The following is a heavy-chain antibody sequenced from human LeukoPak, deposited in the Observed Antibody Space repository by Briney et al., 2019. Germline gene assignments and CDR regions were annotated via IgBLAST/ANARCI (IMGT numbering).Heavy chain of an antibody. J-gene: IGHJ6*03. V-gene: IGHV4-61*05. Sequence: SETLSLTCTVSGASISSSSYYWGWVRQAPGKGLEWIGYIYYSGYTNYNPSLKSRVTISVDTSKNQFSLKLSSVTAADTAVYYCARTTMVRGTYYMDVWGKGTTVTISS. CDR2: IYYSGYT. CDR3: ARTTMVRGTYYMDV. CDR1: GASISSSSYY. D-gene: IGHD3-10*01.